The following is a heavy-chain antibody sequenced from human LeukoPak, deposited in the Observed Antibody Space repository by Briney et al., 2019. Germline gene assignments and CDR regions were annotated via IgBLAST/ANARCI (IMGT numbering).Heavy chain of an antibody. D-gene: IGHD2-2*01. V-gene: IGHV1-24*01. J-gene: IGHJ4*02. Sequence: ASVKVSCKVSGYALTELSMHWVRQAPGKGLEWMGGFDPEDGETIYAQKFQGRVTMTEDTSTDTAYMELSSLRSEDTAVYYCARDIVVVPAAMFYDYWGQGTLVTVSS. CDR2: FDPEDGET. CDR1: GYALTELS. CDR3: ARDIVVVPAAMFYDY.